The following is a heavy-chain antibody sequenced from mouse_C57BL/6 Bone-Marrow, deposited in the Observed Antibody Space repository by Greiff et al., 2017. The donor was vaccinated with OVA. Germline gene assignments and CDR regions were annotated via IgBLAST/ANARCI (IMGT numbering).Heavy chain of an antibody. Sequence: QVQLQQSGAELARPGASVKLSCKASGYTFTSYGISWVKQRTGQGLEWIGEIYPRSGNTYYNEKFKGKATLTADKSSSTAYMELRSLTSEDSAVYYCPLTTVVATRAMDYWGQGTSVTVSS. CDR3: PLTTVVATRAMDY. CDR1: GYTFTSYG. CDR2: IYPRSGNT. D-gene: IGHD1-1*01. J-gene: IGHJ4*01. V-gene: IGHV1-81*01.